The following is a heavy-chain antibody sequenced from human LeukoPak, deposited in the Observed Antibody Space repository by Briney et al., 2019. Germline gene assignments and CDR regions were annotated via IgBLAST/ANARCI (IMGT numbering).Heavy chain of an antibody. Sequence: SVKVSCKASGYTFTSYGISWVRQAPGQGLEWMGGIIPIFGTANYAQKFQGRVTITADESTSTAYMELSSLRSEDTAVYYCARGGNYDILTGYGIWGQGTMVTVSS. CDR1: GYTFTSYG. V-gene: IGHV1-69*13. J-gene: IGHJ3*02. CDR2: IIPIFGTA. CDR3: ARGGNYDILTGYGI. D-gene: IGHD3-9*01.